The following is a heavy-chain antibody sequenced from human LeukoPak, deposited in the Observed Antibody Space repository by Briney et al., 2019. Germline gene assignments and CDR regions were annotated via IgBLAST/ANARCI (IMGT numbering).Heavy chain of an antibody. Sequence: ASVKVSCKASGYTFTSYDINGVRQATGQGLDWMGWKNPNSGNTGYAQKFQGRVTMTRNTSISAAYIELSSLRSEDTAVYYCAREAQVLYYYYMDVWGKGTTVTVSS. CDR1: GYTFTSYD. CDR3: AREAQVLYYYYMDV. V-gene: IGHV1-8*01. CDR2: KNPNSGNT. J-gene: IGHJ6*03.